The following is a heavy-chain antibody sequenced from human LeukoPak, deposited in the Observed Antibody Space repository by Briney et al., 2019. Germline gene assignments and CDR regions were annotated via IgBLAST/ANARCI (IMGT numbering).Heavy chain of an antibody. V-gene: IGHV3-23*01. D-gene: IGHD4-17*01. J-gene: IGHJ3*02. Sequence: GGSLRLSCAASGFTFSIYWMSWVRQAPGKGLEWVSSIRGGGTSTFYADSVRGRFTISRDNSKNTLFLQMTSLRAEDTAVYYCARDPNGDYVGAFDMWGPGTMVTVSS. CDR2: IRGGGTST. CDR1: GFTFSIYW. CDR3: ARDPNGDYVGAFDM.